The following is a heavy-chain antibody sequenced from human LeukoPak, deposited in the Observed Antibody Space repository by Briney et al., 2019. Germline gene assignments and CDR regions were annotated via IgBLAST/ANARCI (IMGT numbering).Heavy chain of an antibody. CDR1: GHSFTNYW. J-gene: IGHJ4*02. CDR3: ARYSYRGYHYDSSGIDF. V-gene: IGHV5-51*01. Sequence: GESLKISCKGSGHSFTNYWIGWVRQMPGKGLEWMGIIYPGDSDKRYSPSFQGQVTISADKSISTAYLQWSSLKASDTAMYYCARYSYRGYHYDSSGIDFWGQGTLVTVSS. D-gene: IGHD3-22*01. CDR2: IYPGDSDK.